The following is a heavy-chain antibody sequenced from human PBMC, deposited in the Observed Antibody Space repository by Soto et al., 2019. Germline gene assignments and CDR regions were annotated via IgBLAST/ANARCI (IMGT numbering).Heavy chain of an antibody. CDR1: GFTFSSYA. Sequence: AGGSLRLSCAASGFTFSSYAMHWVRQAPGKGLEWVAVISYDGSNKYYADSVKGRFTISRDNSKNTLYLQMNSLRAEDTAVYYCARVGPGCSGGSCPETYYGMDVWGQGTTVTVSS. V-gene: IGHV3-30-3*01. J-gene: IGHJ6*02. D-gene: IGHD2-15*01. CDR3: ARVGPGCSGGSCPETYYGMDV. CDR2: ISYDGSNK.